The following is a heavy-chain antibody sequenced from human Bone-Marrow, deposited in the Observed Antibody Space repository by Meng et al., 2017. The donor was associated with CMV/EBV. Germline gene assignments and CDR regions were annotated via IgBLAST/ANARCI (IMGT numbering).Heavy chain of an antibody. Sequence: GESLKISCAASGFMFSRYGMNWVRQAPGKGLEWVAFLRYDGADEYYADSVKGRFFISRDNAKNTLNLQMTTLTTEDTAVYYCARDEVVRGMDVWGQGTTVTVSS. V-gene: IGHV3-30*02. D-gene: IGHD2-15*01. CDR1: GFMFSRYG. CDR3: ARDEVVRGMDV. J-gene: IGHJ6*02. CDR2: LRYDGADE.